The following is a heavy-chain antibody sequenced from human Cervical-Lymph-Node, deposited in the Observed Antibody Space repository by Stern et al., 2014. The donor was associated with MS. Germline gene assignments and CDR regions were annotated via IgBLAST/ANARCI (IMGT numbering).Heavy chain of an antibody. Sequence: VQLVQSGAEVKKPGASVKISCKASGYTFSGHYMHWVRQAPGQGLEWMGWINNHSSVTNYAHKFQGRVTMTRDTSITTAYMELSRLRSDDTAVYFCIRDSLSSASTIRNYYYGMDVWGQGTTVTVSS. J-gene: IGHJ6*02. CDR1: GYTFSGHY. CDR3: IRDSLSSASTIRNYYYGMDV. CDR2: INNHSSVT. D-gene: IGHD5/OR15-5a*01. V-gene: IGHV1-2*07.